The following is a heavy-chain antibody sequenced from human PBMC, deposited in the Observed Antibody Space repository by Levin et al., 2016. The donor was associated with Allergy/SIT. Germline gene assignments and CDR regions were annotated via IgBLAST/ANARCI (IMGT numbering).Heavy chain of an antibody. V-gene: IGHV3-64*01. CDR3: ARDRGGIYWGEAFDI. D-gene: IGHD1-26*01. Sequence: WIRQPPGKGLEYVSAISSNGDSTYYANSVKGRFTVSRDNSKITLYLQMGSLRAEDMAVYYCARDRGGIYWGEAFDIWGQGTMVTVSS. J-gene: IGHJ3*02. CDR2: ISSNGDST.